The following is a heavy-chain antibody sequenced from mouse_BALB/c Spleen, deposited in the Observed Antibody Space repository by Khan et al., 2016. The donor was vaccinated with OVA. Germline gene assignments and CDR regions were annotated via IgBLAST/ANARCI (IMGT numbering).Heavy chain of an antibody. J-gene: IGHJ2*01. V-gene: IGHV1S136*01. D-gene: IGHD2-14*01. CDR2: IYPYNDDT. CDR3: ARNYRYDVYFDY. CDR1: GYTFTSYV. Sequence: VQLQQSGPELVKPGASVKMSCKASGYTFTSYVMHWVRQKPGQGLEWIGYIYPYNDDTKYNEKFKGKATLTSDKSSSTAYMELSSLTSEDSAVYDCARNYRYDVYFDYWGQGTTLTVSS.